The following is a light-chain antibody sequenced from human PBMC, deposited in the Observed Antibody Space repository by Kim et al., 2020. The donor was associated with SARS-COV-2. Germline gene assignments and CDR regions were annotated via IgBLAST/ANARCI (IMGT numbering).Light chain of an antibody. Sequence: SVGDRVTIPCRASQSLSGYLNWYQQKPGKAPKLLIYATSNLQSGVPSRFSGSGSGTDFTLTISCLQPEDFATYYCQQSYSTPPRTFGGGTKVDIK. J-gene: IGKJ4*01. V-gene: IGKV1-39*01. CDR1: QSLSGY. CDR3: QQSYSTPPRT. CDR2: ATS.